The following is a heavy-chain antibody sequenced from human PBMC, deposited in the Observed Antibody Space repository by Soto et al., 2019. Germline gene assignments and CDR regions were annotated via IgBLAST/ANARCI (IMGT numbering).Heavy chain of an antibody. CDR3: ARGVGYCSGGSCYPEVDDAFDI. Sequence: GASVKVSCKASGYTFTSYGISWVRQAPGQGLEWMGWISAYNGNTNYAQKLQGRVTMTTDTSTSTAYMELRSLRSDDTAVYYCARGVGYCSGGSCYPEVDDAFDIWGQGTTVTVSS. CDR2: ISAYNGNT. CDR1: GYTFTSYG. J-gene: IGHJ3*02. D-gene: IGHD2-15*01. V-gene: IGHV1-18*01.